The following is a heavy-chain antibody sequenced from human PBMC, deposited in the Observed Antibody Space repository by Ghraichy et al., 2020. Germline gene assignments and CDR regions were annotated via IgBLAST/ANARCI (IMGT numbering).Heavy chain of an antibody. D-gene: IGHD6-19*01. CDR1: GGSISSGSYY. V-gene: IGHV4-61*02. Sequence: SETLSLTCTVSGGSISSGSYYWSWIRQPAGKGLEWIGRIYTSGSTNYNPSLKSRVTISVDTSKNQFSLKLSSVTAADTAVYYCAREYRGGWLVNFDYWGQGTLVTVSS. CDR2: IYTSGST. J-gene: IGHJ4*02. CDR3: AREYRGGWLVNFDY.